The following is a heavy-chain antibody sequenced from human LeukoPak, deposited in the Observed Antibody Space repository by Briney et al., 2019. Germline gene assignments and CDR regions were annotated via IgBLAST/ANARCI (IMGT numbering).Heavy chain of an antibody. V-gene: IGHV4-30-2*01. J-gene: IGHJ4*02. CDR2: IYHSGST. Sequence: PSQTLSLTCAVSGGSISSGGYSWSWIRQPPGKGLEWIGYIYHSGSTYYNPSLKSRVTISVDRSKNQFSLKLSSVTAADTAVYYCARGGNYHDSSGYSDVPYYFDYWGQGTLVTVSS. CDR1: GGSISSGGYS. CDR3: ARGGNYHDSSGYSDVPYYFDY. D-gene: IGHD3-22*01.